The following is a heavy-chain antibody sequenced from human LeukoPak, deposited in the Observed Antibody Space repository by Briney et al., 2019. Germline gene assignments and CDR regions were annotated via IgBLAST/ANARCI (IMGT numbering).Heavy chain of an antibody. CDR3: AKSGYFDWFGPFDY. CDR2: ISWNSGSI. CDR1: GLTFSSYG. Sequence: LRLSCAASGLTFSSYGMSWVRQAPGKGLEWVSGISWNSGSIGYADSVKGRFTISRDNAKNSLYLQMNSLRAEDTALYYCAKSGYFDWFGPFDYWGQGTLVTVSS. V-gene: IGHV3-9*01. J-gene: IGHJ4*02. D-gene: IGHD3-9*01.